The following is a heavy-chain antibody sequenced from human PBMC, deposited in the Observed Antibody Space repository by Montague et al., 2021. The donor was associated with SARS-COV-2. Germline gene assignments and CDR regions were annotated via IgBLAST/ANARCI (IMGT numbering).Heavy chain of an antibody. D-gene: IGHD3-22*01. V-gene: IGHV4-39*07. CDR2: IYYSGST. CDR3: ARDIRIPMLIVIQGYGMDV. J-gene: IGHJ6*02. Sequence: SETLSLTCTVSGGSISSSSSYWGWIRQPPGMGLEWIGSIYYSGSTYYNPSLKSRITISVDTSKNQFSLRLTSVTAADMAVYYCARDIRIPMLIVIQGYGMDVWGQGTTVTVSS. CDR1: GGSISSSSSY.